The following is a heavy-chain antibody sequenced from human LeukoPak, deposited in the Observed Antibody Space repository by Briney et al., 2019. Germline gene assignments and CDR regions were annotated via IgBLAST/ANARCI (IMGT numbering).Heavy chain of an antibody. Sequence: GESLKISCQGSGYIFTNYWILWVRQMPGKGLEWMGIISPGDSDTRYSPSFQGQVTMSADKSINTAYLQWSSLRASDTAMYYCARRQGCSSSSCPPDYWGQGTLVTVSP. D-gene: IGHD2-2*01. V-gene: IGHV5-51*01. CDR1: GYIFTNYW. CDR2: ISPGDSDT. CDR3: ARRQGCSSSSCPPDY. J-gene: IGHJ4*02.